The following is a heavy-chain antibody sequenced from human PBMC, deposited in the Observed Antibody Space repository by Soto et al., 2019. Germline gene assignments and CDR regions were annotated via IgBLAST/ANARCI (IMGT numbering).Heavy chain of an antibody. Sequence: GASVKVSCKASGYTFTSYAMHWVRQAPGQRLEWMGWINAGNGNTKYSQKFQGRVTITRDTSASTAYMELSSLRSEDTAVYYCARDRVVPAAPTPYYFDYWGQGTLVTVSS. CDR2: INAGNGNT. V-gene: IGHV1-3*01. CDR3: ARDRVVPAAPTPYYFDY. CDR1: GYTFTSYA. D-gene: IGHD2-2*01. J-gene: IGHJ4*02.